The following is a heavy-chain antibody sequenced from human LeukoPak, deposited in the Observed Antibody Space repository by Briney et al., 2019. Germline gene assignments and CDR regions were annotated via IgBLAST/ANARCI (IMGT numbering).Heavy chain of an antibody. D-gene: IGHD4-17*01. J-gene: IGHJ3*01. Sequence: PGGSLRLSCAASGFIFNDHAMYWVRQPPGKGLEWVPAISGSGGSTYYADSVKGRFTISRDNSKNTLYLQMNSLRVEDTAQYFCARDPNGDYIGAFEFWGQGTGVTVSS. CDR2: ISGSGGST. CDR3: ARDPNGDYIGAFEF. CDR1: GFIFNDHA. V-gene: IGHV3-23*01.